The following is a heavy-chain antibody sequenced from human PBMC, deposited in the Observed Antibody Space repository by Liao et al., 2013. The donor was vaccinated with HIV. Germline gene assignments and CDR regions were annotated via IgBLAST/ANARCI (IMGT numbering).Heavy chain of an antibody. CDR1: GGSINSGNYY. D-gene: IGHD1-26*01. V-gene: IGHV4-61*02. CDR3: ARDQVGIDGVRGFDI. Sequence: QVQLQESGPGLVKPSQTLSLTCTVSGGSINSGNYYWNWIRQPAGKGLEWIGRIFSSGSTNYNPSLKSRVTISVDTSKNQFSLKLSSVTAADTAVYYCARDQVGIDGVRGFDIWGQGTMVTVSS. J-gene: IGHJ3*02. CDR2: IFSSGST.